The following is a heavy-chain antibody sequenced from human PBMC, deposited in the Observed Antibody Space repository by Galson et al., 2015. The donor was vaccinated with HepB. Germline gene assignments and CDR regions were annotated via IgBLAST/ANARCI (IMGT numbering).Heavy chain of an antibody. CDR2: INSDGSST. CDR3: ASPSVQLWFSDAFDI. D-gene: IGHD5-18*01. V-gene: IGHV3-74*01. J-gene: IGHJ3*02. CDR1: GFTFSSCW. Sequence: SLRLSCAASGFTFSSCWMHWVRQAPGKELVWVSRINSDGSSTTYADSVKGRFTISRDNAKNTLYLQMNSLRAEDTAVYYCASPSVQLWFSDAFDIWGRGTMVTVSS.